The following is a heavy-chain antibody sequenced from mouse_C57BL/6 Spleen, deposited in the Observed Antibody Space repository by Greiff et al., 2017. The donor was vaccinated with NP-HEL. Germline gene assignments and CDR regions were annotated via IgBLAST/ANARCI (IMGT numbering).Heavy chain of an antibody. J-gene: IGHJ4*01. D-gene: IGHD1-1*01. Sequence: EVKLMESEGGLVQPGSSMKLSCTASGFTFSDYYMAWVRQVPEKGLEWVANINYDGSSTSYLDSLTSRFIISRDNAKNMLYLQMSSLKSEDTATYYCARYYGSSYYYAMDYWGQGTSVTVSS. CDR3: ARYYGSSYYYAMDY. CDR1: GFTFSDYY. V-gene: IGHV5-16*01. CDR2: INYDGSST.